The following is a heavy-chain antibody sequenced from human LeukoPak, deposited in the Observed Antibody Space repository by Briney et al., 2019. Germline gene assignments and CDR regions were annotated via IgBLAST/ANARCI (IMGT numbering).Heavy chain of an antibody. D-gene: IGHD1-26*01. J-gene: IGHJ2*01. Sequence: QAGGPLRLSCAASGFTFSSYWMSWVRQAPGNGLEWVSAIGDNCGSTCYTESVKGRFTISRDNPENTLYLQMNSLRADDTAVYYCAKDVSGRYKGWYFDLWGRGTLVTVSS. CDR1: GFTFSSYW. CDR2: IGDNCGST. V-gene: IGHV3-23*01. CDR3: AKDVSGRYKGWYFDL.